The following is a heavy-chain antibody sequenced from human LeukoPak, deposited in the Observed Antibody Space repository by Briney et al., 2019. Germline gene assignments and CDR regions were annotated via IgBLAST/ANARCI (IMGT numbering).Heavy chain of an antibody. V-gene: IGHV1-18*01. J-gene: IGHJ3*02. Sequence: ASVKVSCKASGYTFTSYGISWVRQAPGQGLEWMGWISAYNGNTNYAQKFQGRVTMTRDTSISTAYMELSRLRSDDTAVYYCARDLRGFGYGGNSVRAFDIWGQGTMVTVSS. D-gene: IGHD4-23*01. CDR2: ISAYNGNT. CDR3: ARDLRGFGYGGNSVRAFDI. CDR1: GYTFTSYG.